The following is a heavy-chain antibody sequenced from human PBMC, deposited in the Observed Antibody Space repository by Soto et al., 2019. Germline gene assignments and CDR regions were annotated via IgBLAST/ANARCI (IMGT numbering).Heavy chain of an antibody. CDR1: GFTFSSYA. CDR3: AKDEAVGGVIVPGQLAY. J-gene: IGHJ4*02. D-gene: IGHD3-16*02. CDR2: ISGSGGST. V-gene: IGHV3-23*01. Sequence: PGGSLRLSCAASGFTFSSYAMSWVRQAPGKGLEWVSAISGSGGSTYYADSVKGRFTISRDNSKNTLYLQMNSLRAEDTAVYYCAKDEAVGGVIVPGQLAYWGQGTLVTVSS.